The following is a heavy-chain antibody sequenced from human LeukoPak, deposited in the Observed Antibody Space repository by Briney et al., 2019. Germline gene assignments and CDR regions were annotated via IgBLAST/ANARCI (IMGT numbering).Heavy chain of an antibody. J-gene: IGHJ3*02. CDR2: LSAGGSST. CDR3: TREWTPHHSFDI. V-gene: IGHV3-11*01. D-gene: IGHD3/OR15-3a*01. Sequence: GGPLRLPCQASGFSFSLNYMNCIRHAPGKGLESLSSLSAGGSSTRYADSVMGRFTISRADAKNSLFLQMDSLRVEDTGIYYCTREWTPHHSFDIWGQGAKVTVAS. CDR1: GFSFSLNY.